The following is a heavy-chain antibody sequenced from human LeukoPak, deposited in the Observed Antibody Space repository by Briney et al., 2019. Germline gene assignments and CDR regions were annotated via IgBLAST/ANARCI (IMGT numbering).Heavy chain of an antibody. Sequence: GSLLLSCAASGFTFSDYNMHWVRQAPGKGLEWVAVISYDGSNKYYADSVKGRFTISRDNSKNTLYLQMNSLTAEDTAVYYCAKVRWDNSGWYYLDNWGQGTLVTVSS. J-gene: IGHJ4*02. CDR3: AKVRWDNSGWYYLDN. CDR2: ISYDGSNK. D-gene: IGHD6-19*01. CDR1: GFTFSDYN. V-gene: IGHV3-30*18.